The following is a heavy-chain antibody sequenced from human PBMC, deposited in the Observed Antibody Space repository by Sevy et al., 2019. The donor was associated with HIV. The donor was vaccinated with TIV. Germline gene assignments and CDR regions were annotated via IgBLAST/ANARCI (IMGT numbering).Heavy chain of an antibody. D-gene: IGHD5-18*01. V-gene: IGHV3-23*01. CDR1: GFTFSNYA. CDR2: INNGGST. CDR3: ASGDTTMITDLYY. J-gene: IGHJ4*02. Sequence: GGSLRLSCGASGFTFSNYAMSWVRQAPGKGPEWVSGINNGGSTYYADSVKGRFTISRDNSKKMVFLQMNSLRAEDTAVYYCASGDTTMITDLYYWGQGALVTVSS.